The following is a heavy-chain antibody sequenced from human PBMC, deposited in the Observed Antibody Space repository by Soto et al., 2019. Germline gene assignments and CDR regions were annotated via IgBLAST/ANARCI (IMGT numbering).Heavy chain of an antibody. CDR2: ISFNGGSS. Sequence: EVHLLESGGGLVQPGGSLRLSCAAAGFTFSTYAMSWVRQAPGKGREWVSGISFNGGSSYYDDSVKGRFTISRDNSKNTLYVQMNSLSAGDTAVDYCAKPVGVYNYYYAMDAWGHGTTVTVSS. CDR1: GFTFSTYA. V-gene: IGHV3-23*01. D-gene: IGHD2-8*01. J-gene: IGHJ6*02. CDR3: AKPVGVYNYYYAMDA.